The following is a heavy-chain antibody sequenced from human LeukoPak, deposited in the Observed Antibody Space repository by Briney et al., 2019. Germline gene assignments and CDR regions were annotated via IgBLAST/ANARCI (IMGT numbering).Heavy chain of an antibody. Sequence: PSETLSLTCAVYGGSYSGYYWSWIRQPPGKGLEWIGEINHSGSTNYNPSLKSRVTISVDTSKNQFSLKLSSVTAADTAVYYRATNSRGYSRYYYYYGMDVWGQGTTVTVSS. D-gene: IGHD5-18*01. CDR2: INHSGST. J-gene: IGHJ6*02. CDR3: ATNSRGYSRYYYYYGMDV. V-gene: IGHV4-34*01. CDR1: GGSYSGYY.